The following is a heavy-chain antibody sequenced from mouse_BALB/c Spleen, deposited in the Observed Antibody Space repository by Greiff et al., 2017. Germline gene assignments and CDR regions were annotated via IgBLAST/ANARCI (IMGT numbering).Heavy chain of an antibody. CDR3: ARSPSGLRSMGY. CDR2: IYGGTGGT. V-gene: IGHV1-55*01. CDR1: GFTFSSSY. Sequence: QVQLQQSGAALLKPGASVKLSCNTSGFTFSSSYIRWLKQKPGQNLEWIAWIYGGTGGTSYNQKFTGKAQLTVDTSSSTAYMQFSSLTTEDSAIYYCARSPSGLRSMGYGGQGTSVTVSS. D-gene: IGHD2-10*02. J-gene: IGHJ4*01.